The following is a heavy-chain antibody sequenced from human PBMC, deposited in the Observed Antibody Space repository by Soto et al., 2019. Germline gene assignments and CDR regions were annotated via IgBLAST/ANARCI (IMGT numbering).Heavy chain of an antibody. J-gene: IGHJ4*02. CDR2: IIPILGIA. CDR3: ANLPERRSSGWIDY. D-gene: IGHD6-19*01. V-gene: IGHV1-69*02. Sequence: QVQLVQSGAEVKKPGSSVKVSCKASGGTFSSYTISWVRQAPGQGLEWMGRIIPILGIANYAQKFQGRVTITADKSTSTAYMELSSLRSEDTAVYYCANLPERRSSGWIDYWGQGTLVTVSS. CDR1: GGTFSSYT.